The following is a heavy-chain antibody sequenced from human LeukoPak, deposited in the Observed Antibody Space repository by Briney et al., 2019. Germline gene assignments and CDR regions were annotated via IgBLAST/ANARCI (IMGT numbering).Heavy chain of an antibody. Sequence: ASVKVSCKASGYTFTSYDINWVRQATGQGLEWMGWMNPNSGNTGYAQKFQGRVTMTRNTSISTAYMELSSLRSEDTAVYYLARKFCGGVGCTGLGWSAPWGRETLV. V-gene: IGHV1-8*01. D-gene: IGHD3-16*01. CDR2: MNPNSGNT. J-gene: IGHJ5*02. CDR1: GYTFTSYD. CDR3: ARKFCGGVGCTGLGWSAP.